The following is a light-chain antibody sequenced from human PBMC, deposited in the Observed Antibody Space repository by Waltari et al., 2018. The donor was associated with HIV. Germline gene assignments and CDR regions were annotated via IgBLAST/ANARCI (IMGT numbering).Light chain of an antibody. J-gene: IGKJ3*01. CDR3: QKFDATPFT. CDR1: QGINNF. Sequence: DIQMTQCPSSLSASVGDRVTITCSASQGINNFLAWYQQKPGRVPKILVYPTSTLQSGVPSRFSGSGSGTDFTLTISSLQPEDVATYYGQKFDATPFTFGPGTTVDLK. V-gene: IGKV1-27*01. CDR2: PTS.